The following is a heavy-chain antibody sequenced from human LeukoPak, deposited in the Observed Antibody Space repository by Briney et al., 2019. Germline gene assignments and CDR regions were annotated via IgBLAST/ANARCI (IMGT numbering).Heavy chain of an antibody. CDR1: GFTLSSYG. CDR3: ARAVYGSGSYYNGLYYFDY. J-gene: IGHJ4*02. CDR2: IRYDGSNK. V-gene: IGHV3-30*02. D-gene: IGHD3-10*01. Sequence: GGSLRLSCAASGFTLSSYGMHWVRQAQGKGLEWVAFIRYDGSNKYYADSVKGRFTISRDNSKNTLYLQMNSLRAEDTAVYYCARAVYGSGSYYNGLYYFDYWGQGTLVTVSS.